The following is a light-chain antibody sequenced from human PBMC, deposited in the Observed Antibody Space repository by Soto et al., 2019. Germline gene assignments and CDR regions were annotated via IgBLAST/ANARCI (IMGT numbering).Light chain of an antibody. J-gene: IGKJ4*01. V-gene: IGKV3-15*01. CDR3: QQYNNWPLT. Sequence: EIVLTQSPGTLSLSPGERATLSCRASQSVSNNYLAWYQQKPGQAPRLLISGASTGATGIPARFSGSGSGTEFTLTISSLQSEDFAVYYCQQYNNWPLTFGGGTKVDIK. CDR1: QSVSNN. CDR2: GAS.